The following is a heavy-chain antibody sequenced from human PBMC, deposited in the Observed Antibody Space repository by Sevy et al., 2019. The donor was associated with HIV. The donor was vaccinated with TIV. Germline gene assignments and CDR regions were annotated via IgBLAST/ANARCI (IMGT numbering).Heavy chain of an antibody. CDR3: ARDRIAVAGTVSDY. D-gene: IGHD6-19*01. J-gene: IGHJ4*02. CDR2: ISGSGGST. V-gene: IGHV3-23*01. Sequence: GGSLRLSCAASGFTFSSYAMSWVRQAPGKGLEWVSAISGSGGSTYYADSVKGRFTISRDNAKNSLYLQMNSLRDEDTAVYYCARDRIAVAGTVSDYWGQGTLVTVSS. CDR1: GFTFSSYA.